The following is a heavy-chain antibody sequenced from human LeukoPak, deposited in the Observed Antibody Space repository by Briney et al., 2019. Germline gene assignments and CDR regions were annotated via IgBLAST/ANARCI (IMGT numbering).Heavy chain of an antibody. CDR2: ISSSTSYI. J-gene: IGHJ5*02. D-gene: IGHD2-15*01. CDR3: ARALPNKDIVVVVAAKPNWFDP. V-gene: IGHV3-21*01. CDR1: GFTFSSYS. Sequence: PGGSLRLSCAASGFTFSSYSMNGVRQAPGKGLEWVSSISSSTSYIYYAYSVKGRFTISRDTANNSLYLQINILSAEDTAVYYCARALPNKDIVVVVAAKPNWFDPWGQGTLVTVSS.